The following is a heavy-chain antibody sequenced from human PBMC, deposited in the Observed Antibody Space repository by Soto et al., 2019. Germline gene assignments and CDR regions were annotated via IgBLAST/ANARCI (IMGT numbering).Heavy chain of an antibody. Sequence: EVQLLESGGILVHPGGSLRLSCAASGFTFSSYAMTWVRHAPGKGLEWVSAISGGGDSIYYADSVKGRFTISRDQSKKTLYLQIHSLRAEYTAVYFCSKERDNVADRYFFDYLGQGTLVTVSS. CDR3: SKERDNVADRYFFDY. CDR2: ISGGGDSI. J-gene: IGHJ4*02. CDR1: GFTFSSYA. D-gene: IGHD2-8*01. V-gene: IGHV3-23*01.